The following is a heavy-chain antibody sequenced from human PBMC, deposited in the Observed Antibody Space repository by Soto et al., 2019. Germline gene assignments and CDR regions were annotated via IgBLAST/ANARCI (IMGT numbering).Heavy chain of an antibody. CDR1: GGTFSSYA. D-gene: IGHD3-22*01. J-gene: IGHJ4*02. CDR2: IIPIFGTA. V-gene: IGHV1-69*06. CDR3: ATGGNVTMIGY. Sequence: GASVKVSCKASGGTFSSYAISWVRQAPGQGLEWMEGIIPIFGTANYAQKFQGRVTITADKSTSTAYMELSSLRSEDTAVYYCATGGNVTMIGYWGQGTLVTVSS.